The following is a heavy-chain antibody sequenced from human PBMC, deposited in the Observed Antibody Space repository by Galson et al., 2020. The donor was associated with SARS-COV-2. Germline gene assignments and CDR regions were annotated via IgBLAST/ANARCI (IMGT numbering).Heavy chain of an antibody. CDR1: GFSLSTSGVG. CDR3: AHVGWYSSIWPPPGY. Sequence: KLPGPTLVKPTQPLTLTCTFSGFSLSTSGVGVGWIRQPPGNALEWLAPIYRADDKRSSPSLKSRLTITKDTAKNQVGPTMANMDPVDTATYFGAHVGWYSSIWPPPGYWGHGTLVTVSS. CDR2: IYRADDK. D-gene: IGHD6-13*01. V-gene: IGHV2-5*02. J-gene: IGHJ4*01.